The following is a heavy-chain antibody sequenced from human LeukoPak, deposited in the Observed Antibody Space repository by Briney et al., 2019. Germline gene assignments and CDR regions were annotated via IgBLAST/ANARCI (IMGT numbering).Heavy chain of an antibody. Sequence: TSETLSLTCTLSGGSISSYYWSWIRQPPGKGLEWIGYIYYSGSTSYNPSLKSRVTISVDTSKNQFSLKLTSVNAADSAVCYCARCGAQLDWFDPWGQGTLVTVSS. J-gene: IGHJ5*02. D-gene: IGHD6-6*01. CDR2: IYYSGST. CDR3: ARCGAQLDWFDP. V-gene: IGHV4-59*08. CDR1: GGSISSYY.